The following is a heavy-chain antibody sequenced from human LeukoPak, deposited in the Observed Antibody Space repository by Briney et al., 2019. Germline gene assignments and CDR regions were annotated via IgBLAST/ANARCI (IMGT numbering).Heavy chain of an antibody. CDR2: ISSNGDVT. J-gene: IGHJ4*02. CDR1: GFTISTHA. V-gene: IGHV3-64*01. D-gene: IGHD6-13*01. CDR3: AREGSSSWYRFLDY. Sequence: GGSLRLSCAASGFTISTHAMHWVRQAPGKGLEYVSPISSNGDVTYYTNSVEGRFTISRDNSKNTLYLQMGSLRAEDMAVYYCAREGSSSWYRFLDYWGQGTLVTVSS.